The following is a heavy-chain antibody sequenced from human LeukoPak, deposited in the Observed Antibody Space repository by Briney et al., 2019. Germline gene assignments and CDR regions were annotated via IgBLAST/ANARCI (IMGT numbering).Heavy chain of an antibody. J-gene: IGHJ1*01. CDR3: ARSGGLYTSTWYFHR. D-gene: IGHD6-13*01. CDR2: IDYSGST. V-gene: IGHV4-59*01. Sequence: SETLSLTCAVSGGSISSYYWSWIRQPPGKGLEWIGYIDYSGSTIHNPSLKSRVTISVNTSKNQFSLQLTSVTAADTAVYYCARSGGLYTSTWYFHRWGQGTLVTVSS. CDR1: GGSISSYY.